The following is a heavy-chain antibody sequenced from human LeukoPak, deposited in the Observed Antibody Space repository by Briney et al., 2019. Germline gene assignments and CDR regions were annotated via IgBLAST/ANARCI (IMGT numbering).Heavy chain of an antibody. V-gene: IGHV4-39*01. CDR3: ARHGPIDSESLPFDP. Sequence: SETLSLTCAVYGGSFSSYYWGWIRQPPGKGLEWIGSIYYSGSTYYNPSLKSRVTISVDTSKNQFSLKLSSVTAADTAVYYCARHGPIDSESLPFDPWGQGTLVTVSS. D-gene: IGHD1-26*01. CDR2: IYYSGST. J-gene: IGHJ5*02. CDR1: GGSFSSYY.